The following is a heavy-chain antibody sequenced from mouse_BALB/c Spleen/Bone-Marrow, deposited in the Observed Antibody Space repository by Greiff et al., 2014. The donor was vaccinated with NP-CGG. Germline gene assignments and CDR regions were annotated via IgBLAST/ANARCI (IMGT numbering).Heavy chain of an antibody. J-gene: IGHJ4*01. CDR3: ARKYDYYYAMDY. D-gene: IGHD2-4*01. CDR2: IDTSDSYT. Sequence: VQLQQSGAELVMPGASVKMSCKASGYTFTDYWMHRVKQRPGQGLEWIGAIDTSDSYTSYNQKSKGKATLTVDESSSAAYMQLSSLTSEDSAVYYCARKYDYYYAMDYWGQGTSVTVSS. V-gene: IGHV1-69*01. CDR1: GYTFTDYW.